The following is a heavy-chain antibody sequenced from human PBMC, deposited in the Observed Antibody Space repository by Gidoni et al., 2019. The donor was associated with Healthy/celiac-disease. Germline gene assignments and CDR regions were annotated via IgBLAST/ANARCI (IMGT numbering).Heavy chain of an antibody. Sequence: QVQLVQSGAAVKKPGSSVKVSCKASGGTFSSYAISWVRQAPGQGLEWMGGVIPILGTANYAQKFQGRVTITADESTSTAYMELSSLRSEDTAVYDWARGGGCSSTSCYFENWFDPWGQGTLVTVSS. J-gene: IGHJ5*02. CDR2: VIPILGTA. V-gene: IGHV1-69*01. D-gene: IGHD2-2*01. CDR3: ARGGGCSSTSCYFENWFDP. CDR1: GGTFSSYA.